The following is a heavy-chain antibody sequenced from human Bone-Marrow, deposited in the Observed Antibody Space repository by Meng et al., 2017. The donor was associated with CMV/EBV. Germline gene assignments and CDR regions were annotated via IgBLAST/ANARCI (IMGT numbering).Heavy chain of an antibody. CDR2: IYTSGST. Sequence: SETLSLTCTVSGGSISSYYWGWIRQPAGKGLEWIGRIYTSGSTNYNPSLKSRVTMSVDTSKNQFSLKLTSVTAADTAVYHCARDRCSSTRCYYEGYGMDVWGPGTTVTVSS. J-gene: IGHJ6*02. V-gene: IGHV4-4*07. CDR1: GGSISSYY. D-gene: IGHD2-2*01. CDR3: ARDRCSSTRCYYEGYGMDV.